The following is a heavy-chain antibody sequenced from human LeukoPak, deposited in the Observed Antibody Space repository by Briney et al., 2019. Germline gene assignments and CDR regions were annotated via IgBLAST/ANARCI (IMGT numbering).Heavy chain of an antibody. J-gene: IGHJ6*02. V-gene: IGHV1-2*02. CDR1: GYTFTGYY. Sequence: ASVKVSCKASGYTFTGYYMHWVRQAPGQGLEWMGWINPNSGGTNYAQKFQGRVTMTTDTSTSTAYMELSRLRSEGTAVYYCARVSRWLQSPYYYYGMDVWGQGTTVTVSS. D-gene: IGHD5-24*01. CDR2: INPNSGGT. CDR3: ARVSRWLQSPYYYYGMDV.